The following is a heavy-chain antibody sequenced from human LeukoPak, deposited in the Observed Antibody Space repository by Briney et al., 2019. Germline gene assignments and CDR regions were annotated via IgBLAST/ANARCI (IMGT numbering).Heavy chain of an antibody. CDR2: ISPSSHYI. CDR3: ARDRHTAMVYYYYYMDV. V-gene: IGHV3-21*04. Sequence: GGSLILSCAGSGFTFNNYSINWVRQAPGKGLERVSSISPSSHYIYYADSVRGRFTISRDNARNSLYLQMYSLRDEDTAVYYCARDRHTAMVYYYYYMDVWGTGTTVTVSS. CDR1: GFTFNNYS. J-gene: IGHJ6*03. D-gene: IGHD5-18*01.